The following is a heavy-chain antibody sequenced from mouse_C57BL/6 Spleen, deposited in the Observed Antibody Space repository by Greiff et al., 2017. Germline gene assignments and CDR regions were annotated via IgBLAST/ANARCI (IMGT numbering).Heavy chain of an antibody. V-gene: IGHV1-54*01. Sequence: QVQLKQSGAELVRPGTSVKVSCKASGYAFTNYLIEWVKQRPGQGLEWIGVINPGSGGTNYNEKFKGKAALTADKSSSTAYMHLSSLTSEDSAVYFCARNGYFDYWGQGTTLTVSS. J-gene: IGHJ2*01. CDR2: INPGSGGT. CDR3: ARNGYFDY. CDR1: GYAFTNYL. D-gene: IGHD1-1*02.